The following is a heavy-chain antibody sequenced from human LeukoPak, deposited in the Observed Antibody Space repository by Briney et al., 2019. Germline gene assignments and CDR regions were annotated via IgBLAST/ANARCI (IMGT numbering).Heavy chain of an antibody. CDR3: ARFPVLDTAMA. D-gene: IGHD5-18*01. V-gene: IGHV4-34*01. J-gene: IGHJ5*02. CDR2: ITHNANT. Sequence: SETLSLTCAVYTGPFSGYYWAWLRQPPGEGVEWIGEITHNANTKYNPSLESRVIISVDTSKNQFSLKLTSVTAADTAVYYCARFPVLDTAMAWGQGTQVTVSS. CDR1: TGPFSGYY.